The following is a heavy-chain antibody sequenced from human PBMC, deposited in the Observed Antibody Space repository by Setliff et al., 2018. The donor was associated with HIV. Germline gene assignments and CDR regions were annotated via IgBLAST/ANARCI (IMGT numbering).Heavy chain of an antibody. Sequence: SGGSLRLSCAASGFSFSNYWMNWVRQVPGKGLEWVANINQDGSEKKYADSVKGRFTISRDNSKNTLYLQVNSLRPADTAVYYCASARIPTGGTSTSFDFWGQGTLVTVSS. CDR1: GFSFSNYW. V-gene: IGHV3-7*01. CDR2: INQDGSEK. CDR3: ASARIPTGGTSTSFDF. J-gene: IGHJ4*02. D-gene: IGHD1-1*01.